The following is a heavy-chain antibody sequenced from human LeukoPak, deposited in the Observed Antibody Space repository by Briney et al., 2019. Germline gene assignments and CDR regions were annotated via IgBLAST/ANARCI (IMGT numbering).Heavy chain of an antibody. CDR2: INRSGGST. CDR3: ARDGRAAVALYYYYYYYMDV. D-gene: IGHD6-19*01. J-gene: IGHJ6*03. Sequence: ASVKVSCKASGYTFTSYYMHWVRLAPGQGLEWMGIINRSGGSTSYAQKFQGRVTMTRDMSTSTVYMELSRLRSEDTAVYYCARDGRAAVALYYYYYYYMDVWGKGTTVTVSS. V-gene: IGHV1-46*01. CDR1: GYTFTSYY.